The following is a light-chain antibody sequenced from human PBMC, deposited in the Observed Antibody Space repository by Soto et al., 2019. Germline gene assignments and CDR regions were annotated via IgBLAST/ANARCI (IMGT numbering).Light chain of an antibody. CDR2: GAS. Sequence: DILLTQSPGTLSLSPGERATLSCRASQGVSSYLAWYQQKPGQAPRLLIYGASSRATGIPDRFSGSGSGTDFTLTISRLEPEDFAVYYCQQYGSSPRTFGQGTKVDIK. CDR3: QQYGSSPRT. V-gene: IGKV3-20*01. J-gene: IGKJ1*01. CDR1: QGVSSY.